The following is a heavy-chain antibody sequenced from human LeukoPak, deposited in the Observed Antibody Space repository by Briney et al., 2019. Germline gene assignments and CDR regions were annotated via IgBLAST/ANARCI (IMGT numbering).Heavy chain of an antibody. Sequence: PGGSLSLSCAASGFTFSSYALHWVRQAPGKGLEWVAVISYDGSTKYYADSVKGRFTVSRDKSKNTLNLQMNSLRAEDTAIYYCARGRIVVLTATPFDIWGQGTMVTVSS. J-gene: IGHJ3*02. V-gene: IGHV3-30*04. D-gene: IGHD2-21*02. CDR3: ARGRIVVLTATPFDI. CDR1: GFTFSSYA. CDR2: ISYDGSTK.